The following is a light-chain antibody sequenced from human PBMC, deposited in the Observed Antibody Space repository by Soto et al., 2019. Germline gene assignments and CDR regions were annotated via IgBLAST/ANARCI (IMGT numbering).Light chain of an antibody. Sequence: DIPMTQSPSTLSASVGDRVTITCRASQNVNSWLAWYQQKPGKAPNLLIYKASNLEPGVPSRFSGSGSGTEFTLTISSLQPDDFATYYCQHSNTFGPGTTVAIK. V-gene: IGKV1-5*03. J-gene: IGKJ3*01. CDR1: QNVNSW. CDR3: QHSNT. CDR2: KAS.